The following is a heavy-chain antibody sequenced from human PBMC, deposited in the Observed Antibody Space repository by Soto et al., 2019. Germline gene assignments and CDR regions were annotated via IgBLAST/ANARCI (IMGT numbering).Heavy chain of an antibody. Sequence: SVKVSCKASGGTFSTYTITWARQAPGQGLEWMGRIIPIIGIINYAQKFQGRVTISADKFTGTAYMVLTGLRSDDTAVYYCAGDPDSHYNDSHASSYPWGQGTLVTVSS. J-gene: IGHJ5*02. CDR1: GGTFSTYT. CDR3: AGDPDSHYNDSHASSYP. V-gene: IGHV1-69*04. CDR2: IIPIIGII. D-gene: IGHD4-4*01.